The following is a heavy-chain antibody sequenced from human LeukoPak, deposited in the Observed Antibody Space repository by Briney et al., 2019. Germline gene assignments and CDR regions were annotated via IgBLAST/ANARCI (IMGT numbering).Heavy chain of an antibody. D-gene: IGHD6-25*01. J-gene: IGHJ4*02. Sequence: GASVTVPCKASGYSITNYAILWVRQAPGQGLEWMGWINTNTEKSTYAPGFTGRYVFSLDSSVNTAYLQISSLKAKDTALYYCATGGGYRFAYWGQGTLVTVSS. CDR1: GYSITNYA. V-gene: IGHV7-4-1*02. CDR3: ATGGGYRFAY. CDR2: INTNTEKS.